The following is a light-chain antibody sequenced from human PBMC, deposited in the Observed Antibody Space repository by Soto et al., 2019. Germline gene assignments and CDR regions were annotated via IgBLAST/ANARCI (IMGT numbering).Light chain of an antibody. CDR2: DND. J-gene: IGLJ7*01. CDR3: GTWDSSLSVAV. V-gene: IGLV1-51*01. CDR1: SSNIGDNY. Sequence: QSELTQPPSVSAAAGQKVTISCSGSSSNIGDNYVSWYRQVPGTPPKLLIYDNDKRSSGTPDRFSAYKSGTSATLGISGLQTGDEADYYCGTWDSSLSVAVFGGGTQLTVL.